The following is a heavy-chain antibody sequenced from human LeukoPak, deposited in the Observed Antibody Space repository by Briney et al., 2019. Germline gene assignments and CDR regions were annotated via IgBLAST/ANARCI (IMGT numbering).Heavy chain of an antibody. CDR1: GGSISSSTHY. Sequence: SETLSLTCTVSGGSISSSTHYWGWIRQAPGKRLECIGTIYYSGSSYYNPSLKSRVTMSVDTSKNQFSLRLSSVTAADPAVYYCARLPAITTYYYYYMDVWGKGTMVTVS. V-gene: IGHV4-39*01. CDR3: ARLPAITTYYYYYMDV. J-gene: IGHJ6*03. CDR2: IYYSGSS. D-gene: IGHD3-16*01.